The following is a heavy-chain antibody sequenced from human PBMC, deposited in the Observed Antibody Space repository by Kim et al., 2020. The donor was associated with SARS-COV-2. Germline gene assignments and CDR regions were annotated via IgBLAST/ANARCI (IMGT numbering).Heavy chain of an antibody. CDR3: ASTETMTMVTTGGSAPGVYFDY. CDR1: GGSISSYY. V-gene: IGHV4-59*13. D-gene: IGHD4-17*01. Sequence: SETLSLTCTVSGGSISSYYWSWIRQPPGKGLEWIGYIYYSGSTNYNPSLKSRVTISVDTSKNQFSLNLSSVTAADTAVYYCASTETMTMVTTGGSAPGVYFDYWGQGTLVTVSS. J-gene: IGHJ4*02. CDR2: IYYSGST.